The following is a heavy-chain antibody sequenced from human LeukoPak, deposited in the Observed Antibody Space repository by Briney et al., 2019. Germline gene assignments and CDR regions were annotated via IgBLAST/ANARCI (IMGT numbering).Heavy chain of an antibody. Sequence: GRSLRLSCAASGFTFSSYGMHWVRQAPGKGLEWVAVIWYDGSNKDYADSVKGRFTISRDNSKNTLSLQMNSLRVEDTAIYYCVRVSCSSSSCYLASYYFDSWGQGTLVTVSS. D-gene: IGHD2-2*01. V-gene: IGHV3-33*01. CDR1: GFTFSSYG. CDR2: IWYDGSNK. CDR3: VRVSCSSSSCYLASYYFDS. J-gene: IGHJ4*02.